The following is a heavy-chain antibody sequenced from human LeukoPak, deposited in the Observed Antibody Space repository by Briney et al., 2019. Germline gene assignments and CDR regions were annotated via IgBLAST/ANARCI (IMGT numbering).Heavy chain of an antibody. D-gene: IGHD3-10*01. CDR2: IYTSGST. J-gene: IGHJ3*02. CDR1: GGSISSYY. Sequence: SETLSLTCTVSGGSISSYYWSWIRQPAGKGLEWIGRIYTSGSTNYNPSLKSRVTMSVDTSKNQFSLKPSSVTAADTAVYYCAREPHYYGSGYDAFDIWGQGTMVTVSS. CDR3: AREPHYYGSGYDAFDI. V-gene: IGHV4-4*07.